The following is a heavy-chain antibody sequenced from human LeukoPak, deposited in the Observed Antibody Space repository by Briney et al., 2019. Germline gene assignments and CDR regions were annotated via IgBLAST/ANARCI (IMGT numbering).Heavy chain of an antibody. CDR1: GFTVSSNY. V-gene: IGHV3-53*01. J-gene: IGHJ4*02. CDR3: ARGPCSGGSCYDS. D-gene: IGHD2-15*01. Sequence: GGSLRLSCAASGFTVSSNYMSWVRQAPGKGLEWVSVIYSGGSTYYADSVKGRFTISRDNSKNTLYLQMNSLRAEDTAVYYCARGPCSGGSCYDSWGQGTLVTVSS. CDR2: IYSGGST.